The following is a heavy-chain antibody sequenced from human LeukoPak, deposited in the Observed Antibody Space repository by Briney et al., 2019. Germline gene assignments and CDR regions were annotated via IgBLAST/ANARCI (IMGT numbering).Heavy chain of an antibody. J-gene: IGHJ4*02. Sequence: PGGSLRLSCAASGFTFSSYGMHWVRQAPGKGLEWVAVIWYDGSNKYYADSVKGRFTISRGNSKNTLYLQMNSLRAEDTAVYYCARIAAAGTDFDYWGQGTLVTVSS. CDR1: GFTFSSYG. CDR2: IWYDGSNK. CDR3: ARIAAAGTDFDY. D-gene: IGHD6-13*01. V-gene: IGHV3-33*01.